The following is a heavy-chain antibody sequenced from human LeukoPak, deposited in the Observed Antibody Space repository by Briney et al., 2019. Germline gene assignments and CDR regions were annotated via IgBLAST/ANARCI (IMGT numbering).Heavy chain of an antibody. CDR3: ARRAYYDFWSGYYRYYYYMDV. Sequence: GASVKVSCKASGGTFSSYAISWVRQAPGQGLEWMGRIIPILGIANYAQKFQGRVTITADKSTSTAYMELSSLRSEDTAVYYCARRAYYDFWSGYYRYYYYMDVWGKGTAVTVSS. CDR1: GGTFSSYA. J-gene: IGHJ6*03. D-gene: IGHD3-3*01. CDR2: IIPILGIA. V-gene: IGHV1-69*04.